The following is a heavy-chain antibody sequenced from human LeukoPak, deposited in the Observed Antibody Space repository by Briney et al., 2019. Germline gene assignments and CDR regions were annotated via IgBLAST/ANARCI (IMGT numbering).Heavy chain of an antibody. CDR1: GYTLTELS. CDR2: FDPEDGET. V-gene: IGHV1-24*01. D-gene: IGHD1-14*01. CDR3: ATDQSVFYGMDV. Sequence: ASVKVSCKVSGYTLTELSMHWVRQAHGKGLEWMGGFDPEDGETIYAQKFQGRVTMTEATSTDTAYMELSSMRSEATAVYYCATDQSVFYGMDVWGQGTTVTVSS. J-gene: IGHJ6*02.